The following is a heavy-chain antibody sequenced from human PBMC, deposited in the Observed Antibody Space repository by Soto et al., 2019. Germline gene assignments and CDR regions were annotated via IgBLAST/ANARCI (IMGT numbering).Heavy chain of an antibody. CDR2: MNPNSGNT. D-gene: IGHD6-19*01. CDR1: GYTFTSYD. CDR3: AGGHYSSGWYEEEGWFDP. Sequence: QVQLVQSGAEVKKPGASVKVSCKASGYTFTSYDINWVRQATGQGLEWMGWMNPNSGNTGYAKKVQGRGTMTGNTPISTAYMELSSLRSEDTAVYYGAGGHYSSGWYEEEGWFDPWGQGTLVTVSS. V-gene: IGHV1-8*01. J-gene: IGHJ5*02.